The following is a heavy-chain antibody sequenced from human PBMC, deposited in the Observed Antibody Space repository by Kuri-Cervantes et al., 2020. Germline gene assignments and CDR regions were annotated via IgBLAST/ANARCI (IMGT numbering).Heavy chain of an antibody. CDR3: ARENGYSGYGVYNY. V-gene: IGHV4-30-2*02. CDR2: IYHSGST. D-gene: IGHD5-12*01. Sequence: SQTLSLTCAVSGGSISSGGYSWSWIRQPPGKGLEWIGYIYHSGSTYYNPSPKSRVTISVDTSKNQFSLKLSSVTAADTAVYYCARENGYSGYGVYNYWGQGTLVTVSS. J-gene: IGHJ4*02. CDR1: GGSISSGGYS.